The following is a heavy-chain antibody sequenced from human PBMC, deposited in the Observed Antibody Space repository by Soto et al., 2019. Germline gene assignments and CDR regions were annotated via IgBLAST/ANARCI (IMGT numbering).Heavy chain of an antibody. Sequence: SETLSLIRRVSGAALPSGSYYWCWIRQFPWKCLEWIGHIYGTGAVDYNPSLRDRITISQDTSERQFSLNLRLVTAADTAVYYCARLRSATNNYKWFDPWGQGSPVTVAT. CDR2: IYGTGAV. J-gene: IGHJ5*02. D-gene: IGHD1-20*01. CDR1: GAALPSGSYY. CDR3: ARLRSATNNYKWFDP. V-gene: IGHV4-31*03.